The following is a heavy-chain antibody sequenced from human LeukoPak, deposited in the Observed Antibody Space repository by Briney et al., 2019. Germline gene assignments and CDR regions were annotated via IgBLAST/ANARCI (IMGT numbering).Heavy chain of an antibody. Sequence: ASVKVSCKASGYIFTSSYIHWVRQATGQGLEWMGWMNPNSGNTGYAQKFQGRVTMTRNTSISTAYMELSSLRSEDTAVYYCARPHITMVRGVIIDYYMDVWGKGTTVTISS. CDR3: ARPHITMVRGVIIDYYMDV. V-gene: IGHV1-8*02. CDR2: MNPNSGNT. D-gene: IGHD3-10*01. CDR1: GYIFTSSY. J-gene: IGHJ6*03.